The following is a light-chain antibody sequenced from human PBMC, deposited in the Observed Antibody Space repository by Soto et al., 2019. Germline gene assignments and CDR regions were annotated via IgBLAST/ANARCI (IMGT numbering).Light chain of an antibody. Sequence: EIVLTQSPGTLSLSPGARVPLSCRASQSVNSRLAWYQHKPGQAPRLLISGASSRATGIPDRFSGSGSATDFTLTISRLEPEDFALYYCQHYGRSPITFGQGTRLEIK. CDR1: QSVNSR. J-gene: IGKJ5*01. CDR3: QHYGRSPIT. CDR2: GAS. V-gene: IGKV3-20*01.